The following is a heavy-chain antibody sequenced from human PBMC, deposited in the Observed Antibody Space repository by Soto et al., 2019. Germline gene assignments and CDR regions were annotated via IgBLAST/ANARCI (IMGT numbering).Heavy chain of an antibody. CDR3: TRGQWLAQGYYYYYGMDV. J-gene: IGHJ6*02. V-gene: IGHV3-73*01. Sequence: GGSLRLSCAASGFTFSGSAMHWVRQASGKGLEWVGRIRSKANSYATAYAASVKGRFTISRDDSKNTAYLQMNSLKTEDTAVYYCTRGQWLAQGYYYYYGMDVWGQGTTVTVSS. CDR2: IRSKANSYAT. CDR1: GFTFSGSA. D-gene: IGHD6-19*01.